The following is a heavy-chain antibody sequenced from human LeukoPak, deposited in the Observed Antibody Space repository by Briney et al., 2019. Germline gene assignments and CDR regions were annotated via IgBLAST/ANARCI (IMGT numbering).Heavy chain of an antibody. V-gene: IGHV4-59*01. CDR3: VRDRELAY. D-gene: IGHD1-1*01. CDR1: GGSISNYY. CDR2: IYQSGST. Sequence: PSQTPSPTCTVSGGSISNYYWSWIRQPPGKGLEWIGYIYQSGSTDYNPSLKSRVTISVDTSKNQFSLKLSSVTAADTAVYYCVRDRELAYWGQGILVTVSS. J-gene: IGHJ4*02.